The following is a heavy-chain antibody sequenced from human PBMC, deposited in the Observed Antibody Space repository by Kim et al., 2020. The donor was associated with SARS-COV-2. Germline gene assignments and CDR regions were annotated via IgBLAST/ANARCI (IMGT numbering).Heavy chain of an antibody. Sequence: SGPTLVNPTQTLTLTCTFSGFSLSTSGMCVSWIRQPPGKALEWLARIDWDDDKYYSTSLKTRLTISKDTSKNQVVLTMTNMDPVDTATYYCARTYIPVAASGLDYWGQGTLVTVSS. CDR2: IDWDDDK. CDR1: GFSLSTSGMC. CDR3: ARTYIPVAASGLDY. D-gene: IGHD6-19*01. J-gene: IGHJ4*02. V-gene: IGHV2-70*11.